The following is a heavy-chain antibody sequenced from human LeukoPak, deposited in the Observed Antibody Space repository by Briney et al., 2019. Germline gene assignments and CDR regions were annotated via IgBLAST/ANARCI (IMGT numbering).Heavy chain of an antibody. CDR3: ASQGTMVRGAAYADY. CDR1: GGSFSGYY. J-gene: IGHJ4*02. V-gene: IGHV4-34*01. CDR2: INHSGST. D-gene: IGHD3-10*01. Sequence: SETLSLTCAVYGGSFSGYYWSWIRQPPGKGLEWIGEINHSGSTNYNPSFKSRVTISVDTSKNQFSLKLSSVTAADTAVYYCASQGTMVRGAAYADYWGQGTLVTVSS.